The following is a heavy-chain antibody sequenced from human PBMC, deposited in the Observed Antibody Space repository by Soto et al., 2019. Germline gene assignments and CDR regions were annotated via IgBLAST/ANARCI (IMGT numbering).Heavy chain of an antibody. CDR1: GGSISNGGYY. J-gene: IGHJ4*01. D-gene: IGHD3-10*01. V-gene: IGHV4-31*03. CDR2: IHDSGST. Sequence: TLSLTCTVSGGSISNGGYYWNWVRQHPGKGLEWIGYIHDSGSTWYNPSLESRVTISVDTSKDQFSLKLRSVTAADTAVYYCARVRGSGSYAAYYFDSWGQGTLVTVSS. CDR3: ARVRGSGSYAAYYFDS.